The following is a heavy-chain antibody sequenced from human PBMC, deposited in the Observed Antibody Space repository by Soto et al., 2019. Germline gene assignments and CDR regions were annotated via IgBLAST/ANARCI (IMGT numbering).Heavy chain of an antibody. J-gene: IGHJ4*02. CDR1: GYTFTSYG. CDR3: ARANGDYYFDY. CDR2: ISTYKGDT. D-gene: IGHD4-17*01. Sequence: QVQLVQSGAEVKKPGASVKVSCNASGYTFTSYGISWVRQAPGQGLEWMGWISTYKGDTHYAQKLQGRVTLTTDTSTSTAYTELRSLRSDDTAVYYCARANGDYYFDYWGQGTLVTVST. V-gene: IGHV1-18*01.